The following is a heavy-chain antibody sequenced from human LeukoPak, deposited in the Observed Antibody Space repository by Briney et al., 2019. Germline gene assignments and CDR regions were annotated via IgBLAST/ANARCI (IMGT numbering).Heavy chain of an antibody. CDR2: IYYSGST. CDR3: ARLLGYSSSQHAFDI. D-gene: IGHD6-13*01. Sequence: SETLSLTCTVSGGSISSYYWSWIRQPPGKGLEWIGYIYYSGSTNYNPSLKSRVTISVDTSKNQFSLKLSSVTAADTAVYYCARLLGYSSSQHAFDIWGQGTMVTVSS. CDR1: GGSISSYY. V-gene: IGHV4-59*08. J-gene: IGHJ3*02.